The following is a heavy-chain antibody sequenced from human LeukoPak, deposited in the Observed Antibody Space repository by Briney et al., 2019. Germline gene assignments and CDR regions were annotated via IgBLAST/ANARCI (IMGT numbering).Heavy chain of an antibody. CDR1: GASISSGSFS. V-gene: IGHV4-39*01. D-gene: IGHD2-21*01. CDR3: ARLDSRGPRDY. J-gene: IGHJ4*02. CDR2: ILYSGST. Sequence: PSETLSLTCTVSGASISSGSFSCGWIRQPPGKGLEWIANILYSGSTYYNPSLKSRVNIFVDTSKNQFSLKLNSLTAADTAVYFCARLDSRGPRDYWGQGTLVTVSS.